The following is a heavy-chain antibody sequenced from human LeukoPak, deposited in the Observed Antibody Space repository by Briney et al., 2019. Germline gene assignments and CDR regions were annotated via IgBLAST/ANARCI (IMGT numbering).Heavy chain of an antibody. CDR2: MYYSGST. J-gene: IGHJ4*02. Sequence: SETLSLTCTVSSGSISSTSYYWGWIRQPPGMGLEWIGSMYYSGSTYYNPSLKSRITISVDTSKSQFSLKLSSVTAADTAVYYCAREMRSPRGGFDYWDQGTLVTVSS. CDR3: AREMRSPRGGFDY. D-gene: IGHD3-10*01. V-gene: IGHV4-39*07. CDR1: SGSISSTSYY.